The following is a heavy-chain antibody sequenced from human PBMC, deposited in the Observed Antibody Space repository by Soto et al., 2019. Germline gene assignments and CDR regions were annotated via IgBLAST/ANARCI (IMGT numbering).Heavy chain of an antibody. CDR2: IIPIFGTA. CDR3: ARGAPGGSYVAYFDY. V-gene: IGHV1-69*13. D-gene: IGHD1-26*01. J-gene: IGHJ4*02. Sequence: ASVKVSCKASGGTFSSYAISWVRQAPGQGLEWMGGIIPIFGTANYAQKFQGRVTITADESTSTAYMELSSLRSEDTAVYYCARGAPGGSYVAYFDYWGQGTLVTVSS. CDR1: GGTFSSYA.